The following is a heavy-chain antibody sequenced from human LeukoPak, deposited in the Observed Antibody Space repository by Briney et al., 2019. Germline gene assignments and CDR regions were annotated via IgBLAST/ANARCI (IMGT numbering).Heavy chain of an antibody. V-gene: IGHV3-23*01. D-gene: IGHD5-24*01. CDR1: GFTFSSYA. J-gene: IGHJ4*02. Sequence: GGSLRLSCAASGFTFSSYAMSWVRQAPGKGLEWVSAMSGSGGSTYYADSVKGRFTISRDNSKNTLYLQMNSLRAEDTAVYYCAKDVGRDGYNFDYWGQGTLVTVSS. CDR2: MSGSGGST. CDR3: AKDVGRDGYNFDY.